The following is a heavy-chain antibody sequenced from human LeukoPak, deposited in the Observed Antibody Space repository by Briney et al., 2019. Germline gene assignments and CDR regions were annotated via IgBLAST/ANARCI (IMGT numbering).Heavy chain of an antibody. CDR2: MNPNSGNK. V-gene: IGHV1-8*01. CDR1: GYSFTNFD. J-gene: IGHJ6*03. D-gene: IGHD6-19*01. CDR3: ARGPQWRGDYYYRYV. Sequence: ASVKVSCKASGYSFTNFDINWVRQPTGQGLEWMGWMNPNSGNKGYAQKFQGRVTMTMNTSITTAYMELSSLRSEDTAVYYCARGPQWRGDYYYRYVWGRGTTVTVSS.